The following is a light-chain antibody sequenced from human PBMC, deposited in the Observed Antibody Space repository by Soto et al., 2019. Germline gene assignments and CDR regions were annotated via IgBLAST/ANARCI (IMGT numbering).Light chain of an antibody. CDR2: EVS. CDR1: SSDVGGYNY. V-gene: IGLV2-14*01. Sequence: QSALTQPASVSGSPGQSITISCTGTSSDVGGYNYVSWYQQYPGKAPKLIIFEVSYRPSGISNRFSGSKSGNTASLTISGLQAEDEADYYCSSYTSRGTYVFGTGTKVTV. J-gene: IGLJ1*01. CDR3: SSYTSRGTYV.